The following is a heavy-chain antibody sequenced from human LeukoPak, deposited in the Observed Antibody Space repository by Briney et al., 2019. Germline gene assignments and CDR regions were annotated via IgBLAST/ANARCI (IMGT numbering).Heavy chain of an antibody. Sequence: GGSLRLSCAASGFTFSSYWMHWVRQAPGKGLVWVSRINSNGRSTSYADSVKGRFTISRDNAKNTLYLEMNNLRAEDTAVYYCTRDVWGDRDNYFDCWGQGTLVTVSS. CDR1: GFTFSSYW. J-gene: IGHJ4*02. CDR3: TRDVWGDRDNYFDC. D-gene: IGHD2-8*01. V-gene: IGHV3-74*01. CDR2: INSNGRST.